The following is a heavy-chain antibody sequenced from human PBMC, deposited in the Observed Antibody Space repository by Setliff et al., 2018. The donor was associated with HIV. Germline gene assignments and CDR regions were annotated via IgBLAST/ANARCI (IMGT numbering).Heavy chain of an antibody. CDR3: ARAMRGVVVTYMYYYYCMDV. CDR2: IYHSGST. CDR1: GYSISSGYY. Sequence: SETLSLTCTVSGYSISSGYYWGWIRQPPGKGLEWIGSIYHSGSTYYNPSLKSRVTISVDTSKNQFSLKLSPVTAAYTAVYYCARAMRGVVVTYMYYYYCMDVLCQGTTVTVSS. D-gene: IGHD2-21*02. J-gene: IGHJ6*02. V-gene: IGHV4-38-2*02.